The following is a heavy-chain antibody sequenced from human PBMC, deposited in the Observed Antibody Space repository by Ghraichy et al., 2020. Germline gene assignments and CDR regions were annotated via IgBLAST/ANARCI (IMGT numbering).Heavy chain of an antibody. Sequence: GGSLRLSCAPSGFTFGSYAMNWVRQAPGKGLEWVSYISGRGDTMYYADSVKGRFAVTRNNVQNSLLLQMNSLRAEDTGIYYCARGTFDYSREDHGGAFDYWGLGTLVTVSS. CDR2: ISGRGDTM. CDR3: ARGTFDYSREDHGGAFDY. D-gene: IGHD4-23*01. J-gene: IGHJ4*02. CDR1: GFTFGSYA. V-gene: IGHV3-48*03.